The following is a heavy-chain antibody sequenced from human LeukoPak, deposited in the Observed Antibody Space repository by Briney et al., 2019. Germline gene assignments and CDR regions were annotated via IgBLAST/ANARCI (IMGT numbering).Heavy chain of an antibody. J-gene: IGHJ6*03. V-gene: IGHV4-4*07. Sequence: SETLSLTCTVSGGSISSYYWSWIRQPAGKGLEWIGRIYTSGSTNYNPSLKSRVTMSVDTSKNQISLKLSSVTAADTAVYYCARDQGGYCSSTSCYARYYYYYYMDVWGKGTTVTISS. CDR3: ARDQGGYCSSTSCYARYYYYYYMDV. D-gene: IGHD2-2*01. CDR1: GGSISSYY. CDR2: IYTSGST.